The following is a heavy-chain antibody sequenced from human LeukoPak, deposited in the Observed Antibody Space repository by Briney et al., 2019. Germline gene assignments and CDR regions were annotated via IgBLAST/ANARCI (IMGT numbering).Heavy chain of an antibody. Sequence: ASVKVSCKASGYTFTNYAMNWVRQAPGQGLEWMGWINTKTGNPTYAQGFTGRFVFSLDTSVSTAYLQISSLKTEDTAVYYCARSTTVTTSAYWGQGTLVTVSS. CDR1: GYTFTNYA. J-gene: IGHJ4*02. CDR3: ARSTTVTTSAY. V-gene: IGHV7-4-1*02. CDR2: INTKTGNP. D-gene: IGHD4-17*01.